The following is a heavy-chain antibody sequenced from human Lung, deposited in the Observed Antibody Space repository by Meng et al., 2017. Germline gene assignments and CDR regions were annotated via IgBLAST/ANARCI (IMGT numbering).Heavy chain of an antibody. V-gene: IGHV4-4*02. D-gene: IGHD1-7*01. Sequence: QLRASGPRLLPPSGTLSLACAVSGDSITRTKWWSWLRQSPGKGLEWIGEISHSGSTVYRPSLQGRVSISLDKSNNEFSLKLTSVTAADTAVYYCARETLRELGLFHYWGQGILVTVSS. CDR1: GDSITRTKW. CDR3: ARETLRELGLFHY. J-gene: IGHJ4*02. CDR2: ISHSGST.